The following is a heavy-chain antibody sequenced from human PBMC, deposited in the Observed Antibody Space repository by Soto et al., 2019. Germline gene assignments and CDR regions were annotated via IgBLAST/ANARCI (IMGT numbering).Heavy chain of an antibody. Sequence: QLQLQESGSGLVKPSQTLSLTCAVSGGSISSGGYSWRWIRQPPGKGLEWIGYIYHSGSTYYNPSLTSRVTISVDRSKNQFSLKLRSVTAADTAVYYCARDSSSDRYFDYWSQGTLVTVSS. D-gene: IGHD6-6*01. V-gene: IGHV4-30-2*01. CDR2: IYHSGST. J-gene: IGHJ4*02. CDR1: GGSISSGGYS. CDR3: ARDSSSDRYFDY.